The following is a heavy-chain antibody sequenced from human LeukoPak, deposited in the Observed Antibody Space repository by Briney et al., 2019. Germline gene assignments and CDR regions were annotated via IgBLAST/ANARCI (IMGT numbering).Heavy chain of an antibody. CDR3: AKDGYYYADYYYYMDV. CDR2: IRYDGSNK. Sequence: GGSLRLSCAASGFTFSSYGMHWVRQAPGKGLEWVAFIRYDGSNKYYADSVKGRFTISRDNSKNTLYPQMNSLRAEDTAVYYCAKDGYYYADYYYYMDVWGKGTTVTISS. V-gene: IGHV3-30*02. J-gene: IGHJ6*03. CDR1: GFTFSSYG. D-gene: IGHD3-10*01.